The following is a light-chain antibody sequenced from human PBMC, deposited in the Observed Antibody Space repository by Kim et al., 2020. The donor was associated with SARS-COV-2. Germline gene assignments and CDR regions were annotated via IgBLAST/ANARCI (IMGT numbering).Light chain of an antibody. CDR1: QSIRSW. J-gene: IGKJ1*01. CDR2: DAS. V-gene: IGKV1-5*01. Sequence: ASVGNRVTITCRASQSIRSWLAWYQKKPGKAPKLLIYDASSLESGVPSRFSGTGSGTEFTRTSSSLQPDDFATYYCQQYNSYPWTFGQGTKVDIK. CDR3: QQYNSYPWT.